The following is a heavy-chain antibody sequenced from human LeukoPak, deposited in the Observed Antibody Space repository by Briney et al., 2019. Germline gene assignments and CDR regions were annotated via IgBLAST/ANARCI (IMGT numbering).Heavy chain of an antibody. CDR1: GFTFSSSW. Sequence: GGSLRLSCAASGFTFSSSWMIWIRQAPGKGLEWVANMDQDGSDKTYVDSVKGRFTISRDNARNSLYLQMNSLRAEDTAMYFCAKGQQQLVPMGYYFDYWGQGTLVTVSS. J-gene: IGHJ4*02. CDR3: AKGQQQLVPMGYYFDY. CDR2: MDQDGSDK. D-gene: IGHD6-13*01. V-gene: IGHV3-7*01.